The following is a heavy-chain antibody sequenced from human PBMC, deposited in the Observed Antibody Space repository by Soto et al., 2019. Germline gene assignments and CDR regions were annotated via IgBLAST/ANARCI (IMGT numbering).Heavy chain of an antibody. D-gene: IGHD6-6*01. V-gene: IGHV1-46*01. CDR3: ARDRYSSSSGGHYYCYGMDV. Sequence: QVQLVKSGAEVKKHGASVKVSCKASGYTFTNYYMHWVRQAPGQGLEWMGILNPSGGSTSYAQKFQGRVTMNRETYPSPVYLELSSLRYEDTAVYYCARDRYSSSSGGHYYCYGMDVWGQGTTVTVSS. CDR2: LNPSGGST. CDR1: GYTFTNYY. J-gene: IGHJ6*02.